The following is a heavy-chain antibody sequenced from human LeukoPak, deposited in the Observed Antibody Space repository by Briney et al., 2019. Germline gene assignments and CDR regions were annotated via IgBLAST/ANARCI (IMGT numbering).Heavy chain of an antibody. CDR1: GDSVSSNSVT. Sequence: SQTLSLTCAISGDSVSSNSVTWNWIRQSPSRGLEWLGRIYYRSTWYNDYAVSVRGRITVNPDTSKNQFSLHLNSVTPEDTAVYYCARRLTQYDCFDPWGQGILVTVSS. D-gene: IGHD2-2*01. V-gene: IGHV6-1*01. J-gene: IGHJ5*02. CDR2: IYYRSTWYN. CDR3: ARRLTQYDCFDP.